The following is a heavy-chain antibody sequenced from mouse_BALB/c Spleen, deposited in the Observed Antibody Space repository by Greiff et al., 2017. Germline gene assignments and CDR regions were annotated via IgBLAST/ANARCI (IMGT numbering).Heavy chain of an antibody. V-gene: IGHV2-9*02. Sequence: VKVVESGPSLVAPSQSLSITCTVSGFSLTSYGVHWVRQPPGKGLEWLGVIWAGGSTNYNSALMSRLSISKDNSKSQVFLKMNSLQTDDTAMYYCARSDEGAWFAYWGQGTLVTVSA. CDR2: IWAGGST. CDR3: ARSDEGAWFAY. J-gene: IGHJ3*01. CDR1: GFSLTSYG.